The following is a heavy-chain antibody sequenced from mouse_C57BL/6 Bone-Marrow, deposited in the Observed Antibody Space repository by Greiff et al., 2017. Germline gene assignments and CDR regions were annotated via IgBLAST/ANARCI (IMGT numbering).Heavy chain of an antibody. CDR2: IRNKANNHAT. CDR1: GFTFSDAW. Sequence: DVHLVESGGGLVQPGGSMKLSCAASGFTFSDAWMDWVRQSPEKGLEWVAEIRNKANNHATYYAVSVKGRFTISRDDSKSSVYLQMNNLRAEDTGIYYCTYYYGSSYPFACGCQGTLVTVSA. CDR3: TYYYGSSYPFAC. V-gene: IGHV6-6*01. J-gene: IGHJ3*01. D-gene: IGHD1-1*01.